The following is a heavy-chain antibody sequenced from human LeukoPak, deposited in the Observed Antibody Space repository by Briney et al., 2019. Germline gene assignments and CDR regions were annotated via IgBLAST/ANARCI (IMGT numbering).Heavy chain of an antibody. V-gene: IGHV4-30-2*01. J-gene: IGHJ5*02. CDR3: ARVGAYYYDSSGYPSESWFDP. CDR2: IYHSGST. Sequence: PSQTLSLICAVSGGSISSGGYSWSWIRQPPGKGLEWIGYIYHSGSTYYNPSLKSRVTVSVDRSKNQFSLKLSSVTAADTAVYYCARVGAYYYDSSGYPSESWFDPWGQGTLVTVSS. CDR1: GGSISSGGYS. D-gene: IGHD3-22*01.